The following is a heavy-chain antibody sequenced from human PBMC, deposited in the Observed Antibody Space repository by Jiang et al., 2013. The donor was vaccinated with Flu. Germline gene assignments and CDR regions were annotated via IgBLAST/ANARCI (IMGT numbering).Heavy chain of an antibody. CDR1: GYTFTSYD. D-gene: IGHD2-15*01. V-gene: IGHV1-8*01. J-gene: IGHJ6*02. CDR2: MNPNSGNT. Sequence: SGAEVKKPGASVKVSCKASGYTFTSYDINWVRQATGQGLEWMGWMNPNSGNTGYAQKFQGRVTMTRNTSISTAYMELSSLRSEDTAVYYCARVVAESYYYYGMDVWGQGTTVTVSS. CDR3: ARVVAESYYYYGMDV.